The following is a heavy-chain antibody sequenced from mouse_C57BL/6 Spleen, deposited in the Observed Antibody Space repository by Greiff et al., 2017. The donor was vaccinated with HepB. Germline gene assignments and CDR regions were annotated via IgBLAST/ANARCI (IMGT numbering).Heavy chain of an antibody. CDR3: ARGGNLEYYFDY. D-gene: IGHD2-1*01. CDR2: INPNNGGT. J-gene: IGHJ2*01. CDR1: GYTFTDYY. V-gene: IGHV1-26*01. Sequence: EVQLQQSGPELVKPGASVKISCKASGYTFTDYYMNWVKQSHGKSLEWIGDINPNNGGTSYNQKFKGKATWTVDKSSSPAYMELRSLTSEDSAVYYCARGGNLEYYFDYWGQGTTLTVSS.